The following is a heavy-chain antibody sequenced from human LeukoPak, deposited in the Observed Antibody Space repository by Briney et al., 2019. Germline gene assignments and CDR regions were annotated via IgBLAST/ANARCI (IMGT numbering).Heavy chain of an antibody. J-gene: IGHJ4*02. D-gene: IGHD2-2*01. CDR3: ARGALSCSSTSCYRRFDY. CDR1: GGSLSGYY. Sequence: SETLSLTCAVYGGSLSGYYWSWIRQPPGKGLEWIGEINHSGSTNYNPSLKSRVTISVDTSKNQFSLKLSSVTAADTAVYYCARGALSCSSTSCYRRFDYWGQGTLVTVSS. V-gene: IGHV4-34*01. CDR2: INHSGST.